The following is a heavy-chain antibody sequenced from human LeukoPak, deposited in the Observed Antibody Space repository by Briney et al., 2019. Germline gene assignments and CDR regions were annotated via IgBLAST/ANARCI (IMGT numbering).Heavy chain of an antibody. J-gene: IGHJ4*02. V-gene: IGHV3-30*02. CDR2: LQSDGNNR. D-gene: IGHD3-16*01. Sequence: GGSLRLSCAASGFALSRYAMHWVRQAPGKGLEWVAFLQSDGNNRYYADSVKGRFTISRDNSKNTLFLQMSSLRAEDTAVYYCAKNWATYYFDYWGQGTLVTVS. CDR1: GFALSRYA. CDR3: AKNWATYYFDY.